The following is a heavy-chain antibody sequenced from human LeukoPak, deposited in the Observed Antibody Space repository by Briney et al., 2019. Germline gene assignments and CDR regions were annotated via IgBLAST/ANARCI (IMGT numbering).Heavy chain of an antibody. V-gene: IGHV3-11*01. CDR1: GFTFSDYY. D-gene: IGHD3-9*01. J-gene: IGHJ4*02. Sequence: GGFLRLSCAASGFTFSDYYMSWIRQAPGKGLEWVSYISSSGSTIYYADSVKGRFTISRDNAKNSLYLQMNSLRAEDTALYHCARGVPFDWSNFDYWGQGTLVTVSS. CDR3: ARGVPFDWSNFDY. CDR2: ISSSGSTI.